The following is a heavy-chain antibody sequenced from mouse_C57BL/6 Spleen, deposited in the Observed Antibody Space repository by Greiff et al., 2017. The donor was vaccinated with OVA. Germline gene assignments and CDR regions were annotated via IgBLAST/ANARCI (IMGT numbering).Heavy chain of an antibody. J-gene: IGHJ4*01. V-gene: IGHV5-9-1*02. CDR2: ISSGGDYI. CDR3: TRDSPLYCDYGDYAMDY. D-gene: IGHD2-4*01. CDR1: GFTFSSYA. Sequence: EVMLVESGEGLVKPGGSLKLSCAASGFTFSSYAMSWVRQTPEKRLEWVAYISSGGDYIYYADTVKGRFTISRDNARNTLYLQMSSLKSEDTAMYYCTRDSPLYCDYGDYAMDYWGQGTSVTVSS.